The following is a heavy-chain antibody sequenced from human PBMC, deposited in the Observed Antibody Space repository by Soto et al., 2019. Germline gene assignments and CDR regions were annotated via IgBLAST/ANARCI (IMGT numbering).Heavy chain of an antibody. CDR3: TADLPAFIPQVDS. V-gene: IGHV3-15*07. J-gene: IGHJ4*02. CDR1: GFTFCSAW. D-gene: IGHD3-3*02. Sequence: GGSLRLSCAASGFTFCSAWFNLVRPAPGKGLEWVGRIKSQNDGGTTDYAAPVRDRFTISKDDSINTLYLQMNSLQTEDTGVYFCTADLPAFIPQVDSWGQGTLVTVSS. CDR2: IKSQNDGGTT.